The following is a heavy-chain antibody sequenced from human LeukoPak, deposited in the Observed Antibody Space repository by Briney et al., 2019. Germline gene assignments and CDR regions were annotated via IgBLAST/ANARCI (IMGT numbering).Heavy chain of an antibody. Sequence: GGSLRLSCAASGFTFSSYSMNWVRQAPGKGLEWVSSISTGSSYIYYADSVKGRYTISRDNAKTSLYLQMNSLRAEDTAVYYCARAGGLYYYDSSGPVDYWGQGTLVTVSS. CDR2: ISTGSSYI. D-gene: IGHD3-22*01. V-gene: IGHV3-21*01. J-gene: IGHJ4*02. CDR1: GFTFSSYS. CDR3: ARAGGLYYYDSSGPVDY.